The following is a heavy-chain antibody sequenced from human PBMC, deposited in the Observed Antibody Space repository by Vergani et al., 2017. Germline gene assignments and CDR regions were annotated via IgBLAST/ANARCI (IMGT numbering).Heavy chain of an antibody. CDR3: AKDLGTSSGGGWFDP. CDR1: GFTSAGYA. J-gene: IGHJ5*02. D-gene: IGHD6-6*01. Sequence: EVQLEESGGGLVLPGRSLRLSCVASGFTSAGYAMHWVRQAPGKGLEWVSGICWNSNSIGYADSVKGRFTISRDNAKNSLYLQMNSLRAEDTALYYCAKDLGTSSGGGWFDPWGQETLVTVSS. CDR2: ICWNSNSI. V-gene: IGHV3-9*02.